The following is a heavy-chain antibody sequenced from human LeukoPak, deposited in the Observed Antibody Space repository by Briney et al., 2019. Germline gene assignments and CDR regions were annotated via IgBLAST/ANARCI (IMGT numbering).Heavy chain of an antibody. D-gene: IGHD4-17*01. V-gene: IGHV4-61*02. CDR1: GGSISSGGYY. CDR2: IYTSGST. Sequence: TSETLSLTCTVSGGSISSGGYYWSWIRQPAGKGLEWIGRIYTSGSTNYNPSLKSRVTMSVDTSKNQFSLKLSSVTAADTAVYYCARDHTVTTYWYFDLWGRGTLVTVSS. J-gene: IGHJ2*01. CDR3: ARDHTVTTYWYFDL.